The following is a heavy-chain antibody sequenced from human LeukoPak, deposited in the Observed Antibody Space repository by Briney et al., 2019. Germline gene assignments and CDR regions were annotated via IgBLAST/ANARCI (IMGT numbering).Heavy chain of an antibody. Sequence: PGGSLRLSCVASGFTLKNAWMSWVRQAPGKGLEWVGRIRSKTDGGTTDYAAPVEGRFTISRDDSKNTLYLQMNSLKTEDTAVYYCTTGTEQQWLSLDYWGQGTLVTVSS. V-gene: IGHV3-15*01. D-gene: IGHD6-19*01. CDR2: IRSKTDGGTT. CDR3: TTGTEQQWLSLDY. CDR1: GFTLKNAW. J-gene: IGHJ4*02.